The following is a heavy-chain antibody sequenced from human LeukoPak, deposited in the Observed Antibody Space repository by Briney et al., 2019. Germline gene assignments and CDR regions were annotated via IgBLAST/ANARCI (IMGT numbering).Heavy chain of an antibody. Sequence: PGRSLRLSCAASGFTFSSYGTHWVRQAPGKGLEWVAVIWYDGSNKYYADSVKGRFTISRDNSKNTLYLQMNSLRAEDTAVYYCARDESYYFDYWGQGTLATVSS. CDR3: ARDESYYFDY. J-gene: IGHJ4*02. CDR1: GFTFSSYG. V-gene: IGHV3-33*01. CDR2: IWYDGSNK.